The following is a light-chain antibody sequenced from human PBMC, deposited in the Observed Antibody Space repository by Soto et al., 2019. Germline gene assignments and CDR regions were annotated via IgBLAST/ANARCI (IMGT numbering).Light chain of an antibody. CDR1: QSLTNNY. J-gene: IGKJ1*01. CDR3: QQSYSTTWT. Sequence: MTQSPSSLSLSPGERATLSCRASQSLTNNYFAWYQQKPGRALRLLIDGASTRATGIPARFSGSGSETDFTLTISSLQPEDFATYSCQQSYSTTWTFGQGTKVDIK. V-gene: IGKV3D-7*01. CDR2: GAS.